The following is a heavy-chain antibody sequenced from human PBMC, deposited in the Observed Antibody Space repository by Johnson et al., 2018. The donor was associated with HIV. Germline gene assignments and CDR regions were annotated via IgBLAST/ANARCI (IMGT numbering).Heavy chain of an antibody. J-gene: IGHJ3*02. V-gene: IGHV3-30*03. CDR2: ISYDGDDK. Sequence: QVHLVESGGGVVQPGRSLRLSCAASGFSFSDYGIHWVRQAPGKGLEWVAVISYDGDDKHYGDSVEGRFTISRDNSKNTLYLQMNSLRVEDTAVYYCARDPGGSLGAFDIWGQGTMVTVSS. CDR1: GFSFSDYG. D-gene: IGHD1-26*01. CDR3: ARDPGGSLGAFDI.